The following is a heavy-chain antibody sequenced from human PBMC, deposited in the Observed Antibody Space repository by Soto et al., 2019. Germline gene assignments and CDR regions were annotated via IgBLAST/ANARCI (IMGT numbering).Heavy chain of an antibody. CDR1: GYTLTELS. CDR2: FDPADGEA. Sequence: QVQLVQSGAEVKKPGASVKVSCKVSGYTLTELSIHWVRQAPGKGLEWMGGFDPADGEAIYAQKFQGRVTMTKDTSTDRAYMDLRSLRSEDTAIYYCATAFHAKWLQLFDYWGQGTLVTVSS. V-gene: IGHV1-24*01. J-gene: IGHJ4*02. D-gene: IGHD1-1*01. CDR3: ATAFHAKWLQLFDY.